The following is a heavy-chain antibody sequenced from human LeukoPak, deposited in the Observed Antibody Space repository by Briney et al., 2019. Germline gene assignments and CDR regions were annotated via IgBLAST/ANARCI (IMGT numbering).Heavy chain of an antibody. CDR2: IYYSGST. Sequence: PSETLSLTCTVSGGSISSGDYYWGWIRQPPGKGLEWIGYIYYSGSTYYNPSLKSRVTISVDTSKNQFSLKLSSVTAADTAVYYCARGEGDSSSWFDPWGQGTLVTVSS. CDR3: ARGEGDSSSWFDP. V-gene: IGHV4-30-4*08. D-gene: IGHD6-13*01. J-gene: IGHJ5*02. CDR1: GGSISSGDYY.